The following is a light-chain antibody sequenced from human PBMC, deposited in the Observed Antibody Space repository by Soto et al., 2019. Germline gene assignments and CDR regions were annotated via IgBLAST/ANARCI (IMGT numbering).Light chain of an antibody. V-gene: IGLV3-21*02. J-gene: IGLJ2*01. CDR3: QVWVGSSDRT. CDR1: NIGSKI. CDR2: DDD. Sequence: SYELTQAPSVSVAPGQTATITCGGNNIGSKIVHWYQQKPGQAPVLVVHDDDDRPSGIPERFSGSNSGHTATLTISRVEAGDKADYYCQVWVGSSDRTFGGGTKLTVL.